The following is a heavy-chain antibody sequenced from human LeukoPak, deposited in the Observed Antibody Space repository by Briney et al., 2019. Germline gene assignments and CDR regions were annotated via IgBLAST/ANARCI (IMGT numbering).Heavy chain of an antibody. V-gene: IGHV1-18*01. CDR3: QRITIFGVVIDFDY. J-gene: IGHJ4*02. Sequence: ASVKVSCKASGFAFTSYGISWVRQAPGQGLEWMGWISINNGHTNHAQKFQGRVTMTTDTSTNTAYTELRSLRSDDTAVYYCQRITIFGVVIDFDYWGRGTLVTVSS. CDR1: GFAFTSYG. CDR2: ISINNGHT. D-gene: IGHD3-3*01.